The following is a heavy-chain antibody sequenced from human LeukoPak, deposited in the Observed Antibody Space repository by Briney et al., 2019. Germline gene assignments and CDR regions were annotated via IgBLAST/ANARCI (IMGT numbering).Heavy chain of an antibody. Sequence: KPSETLSLTCTVSGYSISSGYDWGWIRQPPGKGLEWIGSIYYRRTTSNNPSLKSRVTISVDTSKNQFSLRLDSVTAADTAIYYCAIRFSSSWYSDAFDIWGQGTMVTVSS. D-gene: IGHD6-13*01. J-gene: IGHJ3*02. CDR2: IYYRRTT. V-gene: IGHV4-38-2*02. CDR3: AIRFSSSWYSDAFDI. CDR1: GYSISSGYD.